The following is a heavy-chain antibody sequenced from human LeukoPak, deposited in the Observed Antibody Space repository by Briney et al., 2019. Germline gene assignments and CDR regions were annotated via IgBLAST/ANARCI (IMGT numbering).Heavy chain of an antibody. V-gene: IGHV1-2*02. J-gene: IGHJ4*02. CDR1: GYTFTGYY. Sequence: ASVKVSCKASGYTFTGYYMHWVRQAPGQGLEWMGWINPNSGGTNYAQKFQGRVTMTRDTSISTAYMELSRLRSDDTAVYYCARDRASYSGSYYQLGYWGQGTLVTVYS. D-gene: IGHD1-26*01. CDR3: ARDRASYSGSYYQLGY. CDR2: INPNSGGT.